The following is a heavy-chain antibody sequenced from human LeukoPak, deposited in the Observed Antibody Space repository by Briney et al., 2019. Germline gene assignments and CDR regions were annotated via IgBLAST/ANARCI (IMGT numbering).Heavy chain of an antibody. Sequence: GGSLRLSCAASGFTFSNYAMSWVRQAPGRGLEWASSTAGSGISKDYADSVKGRFTISKDKSKNTLYLQMDNLRAEDTGVYFCARLPTFYYDSSGYHYDYWGQGTLVTVSS. CDR2: TAGSGISK. V-gene: IGHV3-23*01. CDR3: ARLPTFYYDSSGYHYDY. D-gene: IGHD3-22*01. J-gene: IGHJ4*02. CDR1: GFTFSNYA.